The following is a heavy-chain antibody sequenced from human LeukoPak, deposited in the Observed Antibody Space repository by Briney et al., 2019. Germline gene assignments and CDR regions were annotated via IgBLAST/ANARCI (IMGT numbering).Heavy chain of an antibody. V-gene: IGHV3-30*04. CDR1: GFTFSTYA. J-gene: IGHJ4*02. Sequence: GGSLRLSCAASGFTFSTYAMHWVRQAPGQGLEWVADISYGGSSENYADSVKGRFTVSRDNSKSTLYLQMNSLTPDDTSVYYCSRSPGILGTNYFDYWGQGTLVTVSS. D-gene: IGHD1-26*01. CDR2: ISYGGSSE. CDR3: SRSPGILGTNYFDY.